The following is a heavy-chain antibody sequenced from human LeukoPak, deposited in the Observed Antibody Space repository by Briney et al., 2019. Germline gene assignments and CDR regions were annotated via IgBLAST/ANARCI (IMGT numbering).Heavy chain of an antibody. CDR2: ISGSGGST. V-gene: IGHV3-23*01. CDR3: AKNEGCSSTSCLYGRYFQH. D-gene: IGHD2-2*01. J-gene: IGHJ1*01. Sequence: GGSLRLSCAASGFTFSSYAMSWVRQAPGKGLEWVSAISGSGGSTYYTDSVKGRFTISRDNSKNTLYLQMNSLRAEDTAVYYCAKNEGCSSTSCLYGRYFQHWGQGTLVTVSS. CDR1: GFTFSSYA.